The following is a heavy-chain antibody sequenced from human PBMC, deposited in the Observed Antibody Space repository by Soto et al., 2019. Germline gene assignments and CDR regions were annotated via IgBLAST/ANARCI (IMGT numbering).Heavy chain of an antibody. Sequence: SEALSLTCTVSGGSISSSSYYWGWIRQPPGKGLEWIGSIYYSGSTYYNPSLKSRVTISVDTSKNQFSLKLSSVTAADTAVYYCARGYCSGGSCYRYWGQGSQVTVSS. CDR2: IYYSGST. J-gene: IGHJ4*02. D-gene: IGHD2-15*01. CDR1: GGSISSSSYY. V-gene: IGHV4-39*01. CDR3: ARGYCSGGSCYRY.